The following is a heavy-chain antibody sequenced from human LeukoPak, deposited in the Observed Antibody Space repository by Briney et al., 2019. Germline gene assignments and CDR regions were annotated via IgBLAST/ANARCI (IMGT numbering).Heavy chain of an antibody. V-gene: IGHV1-2*02. D-gene: IGHD6-13*01. CDR1: GYTFTGFY. Sequence: ASVKVSCKASGYTFTGFYMHWVRQATGQGLEWMGWINPNSGGTNYAQKFQGRVTMTRDTSISTAYMELSRLRSDDTAVYYCARVLQQLVEHGWFDPWGQGTLVTVSS. J-gene: IGHJ5*02. CDR3: ARVLQQLVEHGWFDP. CDR2: INPNSGGT.